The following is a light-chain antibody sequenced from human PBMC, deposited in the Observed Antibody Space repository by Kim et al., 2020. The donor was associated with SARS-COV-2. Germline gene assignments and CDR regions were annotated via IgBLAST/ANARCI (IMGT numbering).Light chain of an antibody. CDR1: SLRGYD. CDR3: NSRDSSGNHHYV. Sequence: GQTVRMTCQGDSLRGYDASWYKQKPGQAPVLVIYGKSNRPSGIPDRFSGSSSGNTASLTITGAQAEDEADYYCNSRDSSGNHHYVFGTGTKVTVL. CDR2: GKS. J-gene: IGLJ1*01. V-gene: IGLV3-19*01.